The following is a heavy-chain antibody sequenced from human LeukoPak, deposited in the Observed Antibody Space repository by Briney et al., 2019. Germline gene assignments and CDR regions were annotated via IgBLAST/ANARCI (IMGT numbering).Heavy chain of an antibody. CDR2: INHSGST. V-gene: IGHV4-34*01. J-gene: IGHJ4*02. CDR3: ARRGGYCSSTSCYGFWDY. CDR1: GGSFSGYY. D-gene: IGHD2-2*01. Sequence: SETLSLTCAVYGGSFSGYYWSWIRQPPGKGLEWIGEINHSGSTNYNPSLKSRVTISVDTSKNQFSLKLSSVTAADTAVFYCARRGGYCSSTSCYGFWDYWGQGTLVTVSS.